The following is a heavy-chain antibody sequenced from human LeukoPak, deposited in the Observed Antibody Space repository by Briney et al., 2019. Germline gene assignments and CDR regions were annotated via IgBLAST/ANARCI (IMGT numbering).Heavy chain of an antibody. CDR1: GWSFTTYW. CDR2: IYPGDSDT. V-gene: IGHV5-51*01. CDR3: ARQASRHSFDI. D-gene: IGHD6-6*01. J-gene: IGHJ3*02. Sequence: GESLKISCSGSGWSFTTYWIGWVRQMPGKGLEWMGSIYPGDSDTRYSPSFQGQVTISVDKSISTAYLQWSSLKASDTAIYYCARQASRHSFDIWGQGTMVTVSS.